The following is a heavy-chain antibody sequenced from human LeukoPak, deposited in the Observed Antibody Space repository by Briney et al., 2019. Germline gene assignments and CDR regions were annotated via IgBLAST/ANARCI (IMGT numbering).Heavy chain of an antibody. CDR1: GFTFSGHS. CDR2: ISTGSDYK. Sequence: PGGSLRLSCVASGFTFSGHSMNWVRQAPGKGLEWVSSISTGSDYKYYADSVKGRFTISRDNAKNSLYLQMNSLRAEDTAVYYCARCALAAPGLLEYWGQGTLVTVSS. V-gene: IGHV3-21*01. D-gene: IGHD6-13*01. CDR3: ARCALAAPGLLEY. J-gene: IGHJ4*02.